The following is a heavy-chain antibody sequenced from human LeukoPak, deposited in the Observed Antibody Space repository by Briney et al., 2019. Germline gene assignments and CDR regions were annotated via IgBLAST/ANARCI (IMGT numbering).Heavy chain of an antibody. V-gene: IGHV3-23*01. J-gene: IGHJ4*02. D-gene: IGHD1-26*01. Sequence: GGSLRLSCAASGFTFSSYAMSWVRQAPGKGLEWVSSISGTGGSTYYADSVRGRFTISRDNSKNTLYLQVNSLRVEDTAVYYCAKDFSCGYYRGAGYFTYWGQGTLVTVSS. CDR3: AKDFSCGYYRGAGYFTY. CDR2: ISGTGGST. CDR1: GFTFSSYA.